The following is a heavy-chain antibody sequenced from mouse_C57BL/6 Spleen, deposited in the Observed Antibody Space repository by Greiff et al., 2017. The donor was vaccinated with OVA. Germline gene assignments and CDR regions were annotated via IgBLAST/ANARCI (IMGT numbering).Heavy chain of an antibody. D-gene: IGHD1-1*01. CDR3: AKESYYYGSSPPYAMDY. CDR1: GYTFTSYW. J-gene: IGHJ4*01. Sequence: QVQLQQPGAELVRPGTSVKLSCKASGYTFTSYWMHWVKQRPGQGLEWIGVIDPSDSYTNYNQKFKGKATLTVDTSSSTAYMQLSSLTSEDSAVYYCAKESYYYGSSPPYAMDYWGQGTSVTVSS. V-gene: IGHV1-59*01. CDR2: IDPSDSYT.